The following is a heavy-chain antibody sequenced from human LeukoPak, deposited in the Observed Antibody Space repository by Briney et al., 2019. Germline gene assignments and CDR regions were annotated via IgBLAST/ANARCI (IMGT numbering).Heavy chain of an antibody. V-gene: IGHV3-21*01. CDR3: ARGSSSSWFNY. D-gene: IGHD6-13*01. CDR1: GFTFSSYS. CDR2: ISSSSSYI. J-gene: IGHJ4*02. Sequence: PGGSLRLSCAASGFTFSSYSMNWVRQAPGKGLEWVSSISSSSSYIYYADSVEGRFTISRDNAKNSLYLQMNSLRAEDTAVYYCARGSSSSWFNYWGQGTLVTVSS.